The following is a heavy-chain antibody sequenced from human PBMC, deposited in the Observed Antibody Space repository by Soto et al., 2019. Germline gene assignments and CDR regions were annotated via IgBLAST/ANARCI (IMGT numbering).Heavy chain of an antibody. CDR3: ARVWGGAFDI. CDR2: IYYSGST. CDR1: GGSISSYY. V-gene: IGHV4-59*01. D-gene: IGHD3-10*01. J-gene: IGHJ3*02. Sequence: QVQLQESGPGLVKPSETLSLTCTVSGGSISSYYWSWIRQPPGKGLEWIGYIYYSGSTNYHPSLKSRVPISVDTSKNQFSLKLSSVTAADTAVYYCARVWGGAFDIWGQGTMVTVSS.